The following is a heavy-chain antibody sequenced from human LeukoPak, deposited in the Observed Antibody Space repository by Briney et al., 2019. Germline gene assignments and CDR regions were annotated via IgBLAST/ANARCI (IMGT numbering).Heavy chain of an antibody. CDR3: AKDRQKLLWFGESIDY. V-gene: IGHV3-23*01. D-gene: IGHD3-10*01. CDR1: GLTFSSHW. CDR2: ISGSGGST. Sequence: GGSLRLSCAASGLTFSSHWMHWVRQAPGKGLEWVSAISGSGGSTYYADSVKGRFTISRDNSKNTLYLQMNSLRAEDTAVYYCAKDRQKLLWFGESIDYWGQGTLVTVSS. J-gene: IGHJ4*02.